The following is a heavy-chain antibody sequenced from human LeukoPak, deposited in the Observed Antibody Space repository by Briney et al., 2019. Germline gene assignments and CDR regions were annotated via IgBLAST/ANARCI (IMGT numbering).Heavy chain of an antibody. CDR1: GGSISSGDHY. CDR3: AREFDYEGVDP. V-gene: IGHV4-61*02. Sequence: SETLSLTCSISGGSISSGDHYWTWIRQPAGKELEWTGRIHTTGRTNYNPSLKSRVYISVDTSKNQFSLELSSLTAADTAVYYCAREFDYEGVDPWGQGTLVTVSS. J-gene: IGHJ5*02. D-gene: IGHD4-17*01. CDR2: IHTTGRT.